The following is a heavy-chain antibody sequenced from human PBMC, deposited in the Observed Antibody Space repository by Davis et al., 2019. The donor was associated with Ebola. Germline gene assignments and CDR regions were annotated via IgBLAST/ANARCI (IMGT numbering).Heavy chain of an antibody. CDR3: ARAAVTLHYYYYYGMDV. D-gene: IGHD4-11*01. V-gene: IGHV4-39*07. CDR1: GGSISSSSYY. J-gene: IGHJ6*02. Sequence: MPSETLSLTCTVSGGSISSSSYYWSWIRQPPGKGLEWIGEINHSGSTNYNPSLKSRVTISVDTSKNQFSLKLSSVTAADTAVYYCARAAVTLHYYYYYGMDVWGQGTTVTVSS. CDR2: INHSGST.